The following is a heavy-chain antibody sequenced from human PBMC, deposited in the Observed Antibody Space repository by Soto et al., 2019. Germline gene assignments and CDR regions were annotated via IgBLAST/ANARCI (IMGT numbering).Heavy chain of an antibody. J-gene: IGHJ3*02. Sequence: ASVKVSCKASGYTFTSYDINWVRQATGQGLEWMGWMNPNSGNTGYAQKFQGRVTMTRSTSISTVYMELSSLRSEDTAVYYCARDPSPHQRPYAFDIWGQGTMVTVSS. V-gene: IGHV1-8*01. D-gene: IGHD6-25*01. CDR1: GYTFTSYD. CDR3: ARDPSPHQRPYAFDI. CDR2: MNPNSGNT.